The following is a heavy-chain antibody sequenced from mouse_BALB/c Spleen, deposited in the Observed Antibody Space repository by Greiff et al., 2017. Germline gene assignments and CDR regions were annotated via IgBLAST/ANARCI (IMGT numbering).Heavy chain of an antibody. CDR2: IRNKANGYTT. J-gene: IGHJ3*01. V-gene: IGHV7-3*02. D-gene: IGHD4-1*01. Sequence: EVKLMESGGGLVQPGGSLRLSCATSGFTFTDYYMSWVRQPPGKALEWLGFIRNKANGYTTEYSASVKGRFTISRDNSQSILYLQMNTLRAEDSATYYCARDTLLTGFAYWGQGTLVTVSA. CDR1: GFTFTDYY. CDR3: ARDTLLTGFAY.